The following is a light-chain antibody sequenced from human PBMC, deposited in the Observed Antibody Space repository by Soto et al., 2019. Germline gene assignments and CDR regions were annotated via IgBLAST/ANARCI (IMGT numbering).Light chain of an antibody. J-gene: IGKJ1*01. Sequence: DILLTQSPATLSLSPGERATLSCRASQSVGNNLAWYQKKPGQPPRLLIYGASTEATNIPTRFSGSGSGTDFTLSISSLQSEDFAVYYCQQYNSRAWTFGQGTTVEIK. V-gene: IGKV3-15*01. CDR2: GAS. CDR3: QQYNSRAWT. CDR1: QSVGNN.